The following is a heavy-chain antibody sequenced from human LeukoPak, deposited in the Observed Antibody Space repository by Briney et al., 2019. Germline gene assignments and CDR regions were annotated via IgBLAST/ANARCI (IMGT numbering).Heavy chain of an antibody. V-gene: IGHV1-2*02. Sequence: GASVKVSCKASGYTFTGYYMHWVRQAPGQGLEWMGWINPNSGGTNYAQKFQGRVTMTRDTSISTAYMELSRLRSDDTAVYYCARGIAKRSNWFDPWGQGTLVTVSS. D-gene: IGHD4/OR15-4a*01. CDR2: INPNSGGT. J-gene: IGHJ5*02. CDR3: ARGIAKRSNWFDP. CDR1: GYTFTGYY.